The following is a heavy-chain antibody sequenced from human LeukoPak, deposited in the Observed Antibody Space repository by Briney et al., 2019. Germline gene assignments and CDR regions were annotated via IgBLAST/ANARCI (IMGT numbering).Heavy chain of an antibody. CDR2: IIPIFGSA. Sequence: SVKVSCKASGGTFSSYAISWVRQAPGQGLEWMGGIIPIFGSANYAQKFQGRLTINTDESTSTAYMELSSLRSEDTALYYCASRKAAFAIRDPHFDHWGQGTLVTVSS. V-gene: IGHV1-69*05. CDR1: GGTFSSYA. D-gene: IGHD3-3*01. J-gene: IGHJ4*02. CDR3: ASRKAAFAIRDPHFDH.